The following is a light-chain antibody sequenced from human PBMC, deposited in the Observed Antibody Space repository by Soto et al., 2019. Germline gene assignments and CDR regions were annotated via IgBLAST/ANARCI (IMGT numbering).Light chain of an antibody. V-gene: IGKV3-20*01. J-gene: IGKJ1*01. CDR1: QSVSSSY. CDR3: HQYGSSFWT. Sequence: EIVLTQSPGTLSLSPGEMATLSCRASQSVSSSYLAWYQQKPGQAPRLLIYGASSRATGIPDRFSGSGSGTDFTLTISRLEPEDLAVYYCHQYGSSFWTFGQGTKVEIK. CDR2: GAS.